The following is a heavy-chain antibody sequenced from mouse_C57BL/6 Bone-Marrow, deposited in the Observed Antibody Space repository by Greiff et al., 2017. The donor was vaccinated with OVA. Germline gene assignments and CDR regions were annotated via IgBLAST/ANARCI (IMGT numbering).Heavy chain of an antibody. CDR3: AREGGYYGSSVAY. J-gene: IGHJ3*01. D-gene: IGHD1-1*01. CDR2: IDPSDSYT. V-gene: IGHV1-69*01. CDR1: GYTFTSYW. Sequence: QVQLQQSGAELVMPGASVKLSCKASGYTFTSYWMHWVKQRPGQGLEWIGEIDPSDSYTNYNQKFKGKSTLTVYKSSSTAYMQLSSLTSEDSAVYDCAREGGYYGSSVAYWGRGTLVTVSA.